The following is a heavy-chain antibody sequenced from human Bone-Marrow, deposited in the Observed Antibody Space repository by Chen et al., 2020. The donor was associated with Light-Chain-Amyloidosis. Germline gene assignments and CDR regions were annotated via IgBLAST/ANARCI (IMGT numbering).Heavy chain of an antibody. CDR2: VYYTGSA. J-gene: IGHJ5*02. V-gene: IGHV4-39*07. D-gene: IGHD3-3*01. Sequence: QLQLQESGPGLVKPSETLSLTCTVSGDSIRGTNYYWGWIRQPPGEGPEWIGSVYYTGSAYYSPSLKIRVTMSVDTSRNQFSLSLSSVTAADTAIYFCARDTHYDFQNGPLSWFDPWGRGALVTVSS. CDR1: GDSIRGTNYY. CDR3: ARDTHYDFQNGPLSWFDP.